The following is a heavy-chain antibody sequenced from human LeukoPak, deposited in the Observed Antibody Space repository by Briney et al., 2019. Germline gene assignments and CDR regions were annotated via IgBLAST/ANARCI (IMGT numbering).Heavy chain of an antibody. D-gene: IGHD3-3*01. CDR2: IKQDGSEK. V-gene: IGHV3-7*03. J-gene: IGHJ4*02. CDR1: GFTFTSYW. Sequence: PGGSLRLSCAASGFTFTSYWMSWVRQAPGKGLEWVANIKQDGSEKYYVDSLKGRFTISRDNAENSLYLQMNSLRAEDTAVYYCTRGGSSSYYFGYWGQGTLVTVSS. CDR3: TRGGSSSYYFGY.